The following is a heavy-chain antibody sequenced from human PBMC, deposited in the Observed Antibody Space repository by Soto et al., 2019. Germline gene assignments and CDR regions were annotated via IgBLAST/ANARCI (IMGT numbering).Heavy chain of an antibody. CDR1: GFTFSSYA. V-gene: IGHV3-23*01. CDR3: AKGAEINYYDSSGYYDY. Sequence: GGSLRLSCAASGFTFSSYAMSWVRQAPGKGREWVSAISGSGSSTYYADSVKGRFTISRDNSKNTLYLQMNSLRAEDTAVYYCAKGAEINYYDSSGYYDYWGQGTLVTVSS. J-gene: IGHJ4*02. D-gene: IGHD3-22*01. CDR2: ISGSGSST.